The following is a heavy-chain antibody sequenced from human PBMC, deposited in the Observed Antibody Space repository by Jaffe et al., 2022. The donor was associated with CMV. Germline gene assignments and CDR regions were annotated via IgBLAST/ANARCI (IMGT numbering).Heavy chain of an antibody. D-gene: IGHD3-16*01. Sequence: QVQLVQSGAEVKKPGSSVKVSCKASGGTFSSYAISWVRQAPGQGLEWMGGIIPIFGTANYAQKFQGRVTITADESTSTAYMELSSLRSEDTAVYYCARAALREMATMPREINYGMDVWGQGTTVTVSS. CDR1: GGTFSSYA. V-gene: IGHV1-69*01. CDR2: IIPIFGTA. J-gene: IGHJ6*02. CDR3: ARAALREMATMPREINYGMDV.